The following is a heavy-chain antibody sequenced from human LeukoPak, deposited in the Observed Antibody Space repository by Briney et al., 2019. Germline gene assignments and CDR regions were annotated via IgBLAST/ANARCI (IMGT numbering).Heavy chain of an antibody. CDR1: EFVFSDYY. CDR2: ISDSGSTI. Sequence: GGSLRLSCAASEFVFSDYYMSWIRQAPGRGLEWVWYISDSGSTIYYADSVKGRFTISRENGKNSLYLQMNSLRAEDTAVYYCAREMEGDYGSGTFFDHWGQGNMVTVSS. D-gene: IGHD3-10*01. V-gene: IGHV3-11*01. J-gene: IGHJ4*02. CDR3: AREMEGDYGSGTFFDH.